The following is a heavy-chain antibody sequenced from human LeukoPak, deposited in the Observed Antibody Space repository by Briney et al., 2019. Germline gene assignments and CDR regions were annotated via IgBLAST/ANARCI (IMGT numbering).Heavy chain of an antibody. CDR3: ARDLRLTYYYYMDV. CDR1: GFTFHDYG. D-gene: IGHD3-16*01. J-gene: IGHJ6*03. Sequence: GGSLRLSCTASGFTFHDYGMSWVRQAPGKGLEWVSGINWNGGSTGYADSVKGRFTISRDNAKNSLYLQMNSLRAEDTALYYCARDLRLTYYYYMDVWGKGTTVTVSS. CDR2: INWNGGST. V-gene: IGHV3-20*04.